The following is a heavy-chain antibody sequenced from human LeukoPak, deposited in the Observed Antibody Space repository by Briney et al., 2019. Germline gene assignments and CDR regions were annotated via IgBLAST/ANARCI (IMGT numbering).Heavy chain of an antibody. CDR3: ARHADGDRWFDP. Sequence: SETLSLTCAVYGGSFSGYYWSWIRQPPGKGLEWIGYIYYSGSSNYNPALKSRVTISVDTSKNQFSLKLSSVTAADTAVYYCARHADGDRWFDPWGQGTLVTVSS. CDR1: GGSFSGYY. V-gene: IGHV4-59*08. CDR2: IYYSGSS. J-gene: IGHJ5*02. D-gene: IGHD4-17*01.